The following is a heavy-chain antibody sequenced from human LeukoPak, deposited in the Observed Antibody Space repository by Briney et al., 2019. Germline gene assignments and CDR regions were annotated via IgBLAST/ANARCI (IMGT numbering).Heavy chain of an antibody. D-gene: IGHD3-22*01. Sequence: GGSLRLSCAASGFTSSSYAMHWVRQAPGKGLEWVAVISYDGSNKYYADSVKGRFTISRDNSKNTLYLQMNSLRAEDTAVYYCARDSHITMIVVVINSGAFDIWGQGTMVTVSS. CDR3: ARDSHITMIVVVINSGAFDI. CDR1: GFTSSSYA. V-gene: IGHV3-30-3*01. J-gene: IGHJ3*02. CDR2: ISYDGSNK.